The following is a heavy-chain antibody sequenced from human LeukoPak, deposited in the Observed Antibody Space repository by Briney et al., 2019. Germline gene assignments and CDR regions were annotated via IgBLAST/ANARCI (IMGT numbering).Heavy chain of an antibody. CDR2: IYYTGST. D-gene: IGHD6-19*01. J-gene: IGHJ5*02. V-gene: IGHV4-59*08. Sequence: SSETLSLTCAVSGGSISNYYWSWIRQPPGKGLECIGYIYYTGSTTYNPSLKSRVTISVDPSKNQFSLRLSSVTAADTAVYYCARLSTTSGWYSRFDPWGQGTLVTSPQ. CDR1: GGSISNYY. CDR3: ARLSTTSGWYSRFDP.